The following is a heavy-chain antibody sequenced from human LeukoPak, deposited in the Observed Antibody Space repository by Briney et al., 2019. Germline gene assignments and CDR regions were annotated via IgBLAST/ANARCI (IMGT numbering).Heavy chain of an antibody. Sequence: SETLSLXCAVYGGSYSGYYWSWIRQPPGKGLEWIGEINHSGSTNYNPSLKSRVSISVDTSKNQFSLKLSSVTAADTAVYYCARGRARYCSSTSCYRYYYYMDVWGKGTTVTVSS. CDR2: INHSGST. J-gene: IGHJ6*03. V-gene: IGHV4-34*01. D-gene: IGHD2-2*02. CDR1: GGSYSGYY. CDR3: ARGRARYCSSTSCYRYYYYMDV.